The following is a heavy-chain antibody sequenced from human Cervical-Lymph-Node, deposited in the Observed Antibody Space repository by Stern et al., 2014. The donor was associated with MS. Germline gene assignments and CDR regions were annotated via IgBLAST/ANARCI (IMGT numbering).Heavy chain of an antibody. CDR2: ISSGGSYR. CDR3: ARGRGGNYRYYFDY. Sequence: EDQLVESGGGLVKPGGSLRLSCAASGFTFSSYSMNWVRQAPGKGLEWVASISSGGSYRYYAGSLKGRFTISRDKAKNSLHLQMISLRAEDTAVYYCARGRGGNYRYYFDYWGQGTLVTVSS. D-gene: IGHD4-23*01. J-gene: IGHJ4*02. CDR1: GFTFSSYS. V-gene: IGHV3-21*01.